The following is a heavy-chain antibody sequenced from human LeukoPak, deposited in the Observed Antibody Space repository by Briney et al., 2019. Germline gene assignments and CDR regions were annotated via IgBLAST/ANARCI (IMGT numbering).Heavy chain of an antibody. CDR2: ISYDGSNK. V-gene: IGHV3-30*04. J-gene: IGHJ4*02. CDR3: ARDLAPIAVAVPDY. D-gene: IGHD6-19*01. CDR1: GFTFSSYA. Sequence: PGGSLRLSCAASGFTFSSYAMHWVRQAPGKGLEWVAVISYDGSNKYYADSVKGRFTISRDNSKNTLHLQMNSLRAEDTAVYYCARDLAPIAVAVPDYWGQGTLVTVSS.